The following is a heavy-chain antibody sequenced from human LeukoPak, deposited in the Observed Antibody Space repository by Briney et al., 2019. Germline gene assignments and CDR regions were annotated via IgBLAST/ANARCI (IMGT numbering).Heavy chain of an antibody. V-gene: IGHV3-11*01. CDR2: ISSSGSTI. D-gene: IGHD2-2*02. J-gene: IGHJ6*02. Sequence: PGGSLRLSCAASGFTFSDYYMSWIRQAPGKGLEWVSYISSSGSTIYYADSVKGRFTVSRGHAKNSLHMHIKSLRAADTAVYYCARQGEYHYYYYGMDVWGQGTTVTVSS. CDR3: ARQGEYHYYYYGMDV. CDR1: GFTFSDYY.